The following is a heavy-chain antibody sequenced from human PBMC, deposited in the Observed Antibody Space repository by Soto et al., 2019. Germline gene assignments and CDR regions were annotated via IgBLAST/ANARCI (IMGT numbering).Heavy chain of an antibody. Sequence: TCTVSGGSISSGGYYWSWIRQHPGRGLEWIGYIYYSGSTYYNPSLKSRVTISVDTSKNQFSLKLSSVTAADTAVYYCARMRVTPGIVVVPAAPFYYYYGMDVWGQGTTVTVSS. D-gene: IGHD2-2*01. J-gene: IGHJ6*02. V-gene: IGHV4-31*03. CDR3: ARMRVTPGIVVVPAAPFYYYYGMDV. CDR1: GGSISSGGYY. CDR2: IYYSGST.